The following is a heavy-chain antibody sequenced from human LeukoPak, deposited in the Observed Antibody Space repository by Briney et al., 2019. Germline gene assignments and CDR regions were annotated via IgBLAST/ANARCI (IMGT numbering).Heavy chain of an antibody. Sequence: NPGGSLRLSCAASGFTFARYSMNWVRQAPGKGLEWVSSISSSSSNIYYADSVTGRFTISRDNAKNSLYLQMNSLRAEDTAVYYCAKDFESGDGKWEVDYWGQGTLVTVSS. CDR2: ISSSSSNI. V-gene: IGHV3-21*01. CDR1: GFTFARYS. J-gene: IGHJ4*02. CDR3: AKDFESGDGKWEVDY. D-gene: IGHD1-26*01.